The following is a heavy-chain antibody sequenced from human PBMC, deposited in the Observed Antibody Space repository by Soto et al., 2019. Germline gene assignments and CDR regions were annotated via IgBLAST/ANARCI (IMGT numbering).Heavy chain of an antibody. CDR1: VGSISNYY. Sequence: SETLSLTCTVPVGSISNYYWSWIRQPPGKGLEWIRDIYYSGSTNYTPSLKSRVTISVDTSKNQFSLKLSSVTAADTAVYYCARDSGYNYGSFRWFDPWGQGTLVTVSS. D-gene: IGHD5-18*01. CDR3: ARDSGYNYGSFRWFDP. J-gene: IGHJ5*02. CDR2: IYYSGST. V-gene: IGHV4-59*01.